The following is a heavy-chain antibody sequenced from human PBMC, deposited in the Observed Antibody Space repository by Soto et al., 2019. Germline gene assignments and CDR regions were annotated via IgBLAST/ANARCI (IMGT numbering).Heavy chain of an antibody. CDR2: IWYDGSNK. Sequence: PGGSLRLACAASGFTFSSYGMHWVRQAPGKGLEWVAVIWYDGSNKYYADSVKGRFTISRDNSKNTLYPQMNSLRAEDTAVYYCARVSAVTTYFYYYMDVWGKGTTVSGSS. CDR1: GFTFSSYG. V-gene: IGHV3-33*01. J-gene: IGHJ6*03. D-gene: IGHD4-17*01. CDR3: ARVSAVTTYFYYYMDV.